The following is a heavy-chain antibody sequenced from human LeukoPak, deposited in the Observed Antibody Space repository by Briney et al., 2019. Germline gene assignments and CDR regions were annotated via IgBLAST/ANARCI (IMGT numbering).Heavy chain of an antibody. Sequence: PGGSLRLSCAASGFTFSSYAMHWVRQAPGKGLEWVAVISYDGSNKYYADSVKGRFTISRDNSKNTLYLQMNSLRAEDTAVYYCASWSVIKLAVVVNDYWGQGTLVTVSS. V-gene: IGHV3-30-3*01. J-gene: IGHJ4*02. CDR1: GFTFSSYA. CDR3: ASWSVIKLAVVVNDY. D-gene: IGHD3-3*01. CDR2: ISYDGSNK.